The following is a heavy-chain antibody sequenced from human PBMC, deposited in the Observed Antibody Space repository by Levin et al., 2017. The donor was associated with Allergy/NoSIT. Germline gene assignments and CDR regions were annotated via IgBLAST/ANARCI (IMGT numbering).Heavy chain of an antibody. CDR3: ARGNIGLQDAFDI. D-gene: IGHD3-10*01. Sequence: GGSLRLSCAASGFTFDAYAMHWVRQAPGKGLEWISGISWNSGSIGYADSVKGRFTISRDNAKNSLYLQMNSLRTEDTALYYCARGNIGLQDAFDIWGQGTMVIVSS. V-gene: IGHV3-9*01. CDR2: ISWNSGSI. J-gene: IGHJ3*02. CDR1: GFTFDAYA.